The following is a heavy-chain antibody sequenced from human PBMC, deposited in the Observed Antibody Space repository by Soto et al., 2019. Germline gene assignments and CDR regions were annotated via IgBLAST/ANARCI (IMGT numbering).Heavy chain of an antibody. Sequence: GASVKVCCKASGFTFTSSAVRWVRQARGQRLEWIGWIVVGSGNTNYAQKFQERVTITRDMSTSTAYMELSSLRSEDTAVYYCAADRGDFWSGYREYWGQGTLVTVSS. CDR2: IVVGSGNT. D-gene: IGHD3-3*01. J-gene: IGHJ4*02. CDR1: GFTFTSSA. CDR3: AADRGDFWSGYREY. V-gene: IGHV1-58*01.